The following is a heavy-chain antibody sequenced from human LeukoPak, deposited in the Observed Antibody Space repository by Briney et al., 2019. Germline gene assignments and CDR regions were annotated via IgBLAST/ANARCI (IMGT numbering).Heavy chain of an antibody. Sequence: GESLKISCKGSGYSFTSYWSGWVRQMPGKGLEWMGIIYPGDSDTRYSPSFQGQVTISADKSISTAYLQWSSLKASDTALYYCGRHRAAAGTVDYWGQGTLVTVSS. D-gene: IGHD6-13*01. CDR2: IYPGDSDT. CDR3: GRHRAAAGTVDY. CDR1: GYSFTSYW. V-gene: IGHV5-51*01. J-gene: IGHJ4*02.